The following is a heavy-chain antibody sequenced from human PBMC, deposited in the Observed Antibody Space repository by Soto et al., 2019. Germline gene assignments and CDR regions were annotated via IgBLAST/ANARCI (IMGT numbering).Heavy chain of an antibody. J-gene: IGHJ5*02. D-gene: IGHD6-13*01. CDR1: GFTFSSYA. CDR3: VRSAYSTGWYYPFDL. V-gene: IGHV3-30*14. Sequence: PGGSLRLSCATSGFTFSSYAMHWVRQAPGKGLEWVAVISFDGSDENYAESVKGRFTISRDNSQNTLYLQVNSLTTEDTAVYYCVRSAYSTGWYYPFDLWGQGTLVTVSS. CDR2: ISFDGSDE.